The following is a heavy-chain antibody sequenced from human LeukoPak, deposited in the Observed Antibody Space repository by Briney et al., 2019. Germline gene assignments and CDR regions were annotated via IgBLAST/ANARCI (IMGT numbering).Heavy chain of an antibody. CDR2: ISWDGGST. CDR3: AKDYGDYGSYYYYCMDV. CDR1: GFTFDDYA. D-gene: IGHD4-17*01. J-gene: IGHJ6*03. Sequence: GGSLRLSCAASGFTFDDYAMHWVRQAPGKGLEWVSLISWDGGSTYYADSVKGRFTISRDNSKNSLYLQMNSLRAEDTALYYCAKDYGDYGSYYYYCMDVWGKGTTVTVSS. V-gene: IGHV3-43D*03.